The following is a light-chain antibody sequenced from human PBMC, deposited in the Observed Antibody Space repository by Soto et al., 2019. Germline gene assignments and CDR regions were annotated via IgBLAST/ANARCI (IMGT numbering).Light chain of an antibody. CDR3: RSYTSSSTYV. CDR1: SSDVGGYNY. V-gene: IGLV2-14*01. J-gene: IGLJ1*01. Sequence: QSALTQPASVSGSPGQSITISCTGTSSDVGGYNYVSWYQQHPGKAPKLMIYEVSNRPSGVSNRFSGSKSGNTASLTISGLQAEDEADYCCRSYTSSSTYVFGTGTKLTVL. CDR2: EVS.